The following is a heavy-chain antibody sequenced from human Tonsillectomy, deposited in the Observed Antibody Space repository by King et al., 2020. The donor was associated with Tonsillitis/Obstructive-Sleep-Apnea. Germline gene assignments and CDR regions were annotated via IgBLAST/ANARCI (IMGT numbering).Heavy chain of an antibody. Sequence: VQLVESGGGLVQPGGSLRLSCAASGFTVSSNYMSWVRQAPGKGLEWVSVIDSGGSTYYADSVKGRFTISRDNSKNTLYLQMNSLRAEDTAVYYCARVLVTIFGVVIILDAFDIWGQGTMVTVSS. V-gene: IGHV3-66*01. J-gene: IGHJ3*02. CDR1: GFTVSSNY. D-gene: IGHD3-3*01. CDR3: ARVLVTIFGVVIILDAFDI. CDR2: IDSGGST.